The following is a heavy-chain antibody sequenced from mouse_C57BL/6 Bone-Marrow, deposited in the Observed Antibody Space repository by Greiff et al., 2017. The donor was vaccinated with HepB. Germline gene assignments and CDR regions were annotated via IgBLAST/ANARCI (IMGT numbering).Heavy chain of an antibody. V-gene: IGHV1-52*01. Sequence: VQLQQPGAELVRPGSSVKLSCKASGYTFTSYWMHWVKQRPIQGLEWIGNIDPSDSETHYNQKFKDKATLTVDKSSSTAYMQLSSLTSEDSAVYYCARLGPIYDDPLSYWYFDVWGTGTTVTVSS. CDR1: GYTFTSYW. CDR3: ARLGPIYDDPLSYWYFDV. D-gene: IGHD2-4*01. J-gene: IGHJ1*03. CDR2: IDPSDSET.